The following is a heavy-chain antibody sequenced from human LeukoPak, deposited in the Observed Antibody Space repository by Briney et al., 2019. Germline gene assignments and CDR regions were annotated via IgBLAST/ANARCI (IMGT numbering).Heavy chain of an antibody. CDR3: ARDHITMIRGVSYYFYGMDV. V-gene: IGHV3-53*01. CDR2: IYSGGNT. Sequence: GGSLRLSCAASGFPISSNYMSWVRQAPGKGPEWVSIIYSGGNTFYADSVKGRFTISRDSSKNTLFLQMISLRAEDTAVYYCARDHITMIRGVSYYFYGMDVWGQGTTVTVSS. D-gene: IGHD3-10*01. J-gene: IGHJ6*02. CDR1: GFPISSNY.